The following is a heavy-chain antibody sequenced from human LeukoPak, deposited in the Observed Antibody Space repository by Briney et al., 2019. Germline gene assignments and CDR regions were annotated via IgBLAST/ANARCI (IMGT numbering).Heavy chain of an antibody. CDR1: GGSISSYY. CDR2: IYYSGST. V-gene: IGHV4-59*01. Sequence: PSETLSLTCTVSGGSISSYYWSWIRQPPGKGLEWIGYIYYSGSTNYNPSLKSRVTISVDTPKNQFSLKLSSVTAADTAVYYCARIWSDAFDIWGQGTMVTVSS. J-gene: IGHJ3*02. D-gene: IGHD3-10*01. CDR3: ARIWSDAFDI.